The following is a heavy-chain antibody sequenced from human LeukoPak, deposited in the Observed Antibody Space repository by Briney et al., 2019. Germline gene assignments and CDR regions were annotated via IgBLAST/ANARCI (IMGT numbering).Heavy chain of an antibody. D-gene: IGHD6-19*01. J-gene: IGHJ4*02. CDR3: AKDSAMIAVAGSLGY. Sequence: PGRSLRLSCAASGFTFSSYGMHWVRQAPGKGLEWVAVISYDGSNKYYADSVKGRFTISRDNSKNTLYLQMNSLRAEDTAVYYCAKDSAMIAVAGSLGYWGQGTLVTVSS. V-gene: IGHV3-30*18. CDR2: ISYDGSNK. CDR1: GFTFSSYG.